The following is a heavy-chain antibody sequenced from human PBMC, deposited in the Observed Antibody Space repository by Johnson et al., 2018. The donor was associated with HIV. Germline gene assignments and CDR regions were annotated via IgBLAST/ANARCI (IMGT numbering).Heavy chain of an antibody. Sequence: QVQLVESGGGVVQPGGSLRLSCAASGFTFSTYGMHWVRQAPGKGLEWVSFIRYDGTNKYYADSVKGRFTISRDNSENTLFLQMNSLRAADTAVYYCARDITAARPSAFDIWGQGTMVTVSS. D-gene: IGHD6-6*01. CDR3: ARDITAARPSAFDI. J-gene: IGHJ3*02. CDR1: GFTFSTYG. CDR2: IRYDGTNK. V-gene: IGHV3-30*02.